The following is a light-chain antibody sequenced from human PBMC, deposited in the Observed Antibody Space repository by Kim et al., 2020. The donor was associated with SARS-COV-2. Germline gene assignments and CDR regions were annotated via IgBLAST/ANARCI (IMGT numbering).Light chain of an antibody. CDR3: AAWDDSLSAVV. CDR2: RNN. J-gene: IGLJ2*01. Sequence: GQRITISCSGSISNIGSNYVYWYQQLPGTAPKLLIYRNNQRPSGVPDRFSGSKSGTSASLAISGLRSEDEADYYCAAWDDSLSAVVFGGGTQLTVL. V-gene: IGLV1-47*01. CDR1: ISNIGSNY.